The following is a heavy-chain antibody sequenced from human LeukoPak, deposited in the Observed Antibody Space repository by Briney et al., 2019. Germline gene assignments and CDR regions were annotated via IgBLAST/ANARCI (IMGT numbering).Heavy chain of an antibody. CDR1: GGSISSSSYY. Sequence: PSETLSLTCTVSGGSISSSSYYWGWIRQPPGKGLEWIGSIYYSGSTYYNPSLRSRVTISVDTSKNQFSLKLSSVTAADTAVYYCARDAPNSRSWYQVRYYYYYMDVWGKGTTVTVSS. D-gene: IGHD6-13*01. J-gene: IGHJ6*03. CDR2: IYYSGST. V-gene: IGHV4-39*07. CDR3: ARDAPNSRSWYQVRYYYYYMDV.